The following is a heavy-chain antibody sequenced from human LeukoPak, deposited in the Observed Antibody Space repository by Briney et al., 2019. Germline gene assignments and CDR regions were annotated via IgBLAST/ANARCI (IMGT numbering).Heavy chain of an antibody. CDR3: ARDTYDSSVTPPGYLDY. Sequence: GASVKVSCKASGYTFTSYGISWVRQAPGQGLEWMGIINPSGGSTSYAQKFQGRVTMTRDTSTSTVYMELSSLRSEDTAVYYCARDTYDSSVTPPGYLDYWGQGTLVTVSS. CDR2: INPSGGST. V-gene: IGHV1-46*01. J-gene: IGHJ4*02. CDR1: GYTFTSYG. D-gene: IGHD3-22*01.